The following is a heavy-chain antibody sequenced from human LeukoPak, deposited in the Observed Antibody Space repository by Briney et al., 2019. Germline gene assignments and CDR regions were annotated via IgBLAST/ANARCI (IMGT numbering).Heavy chain of an antibody. CDR3: ARGSQYDFWSGYPRGSNWFDP. Sequence: SETLSLTCTVSGGSISSYYWSWIRRPPGKGLEWIGYIYYSGSTNYNPSLKSRVTISVDTSKNQFSLKLSSVTAADTAVYYCARGSQYDFWSGYPRGSNWFDPWGQGTLVTVSS. D-gene: IGHD3-3*01. J-gene: IGHJ5*02. CDR1: GGSISSYY. V-gene: IGHV4-59*01. CDR2: IYYSGST.